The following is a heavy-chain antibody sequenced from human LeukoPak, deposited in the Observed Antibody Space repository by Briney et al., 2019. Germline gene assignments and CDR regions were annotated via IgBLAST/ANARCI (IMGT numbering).Heavy chain of an antibody. CDR2: IIPIFGTA. Sequence: PGASVEVSCKASGGTFSSYAISWVRQAPGQGLEWMGGIIPIFGTANYAQKFQGRVTITADESTSTAYMELSSLRSEDTAVYYCARGGTYYYDSSGYSVNDYWGQGTLVTVSS. CDR1: GGTFSSYA. D-gene: IGHD3-22*01. J-gene: IGHJ4*02. V-gene: IGHV1-69*13. CDR3: ARGGTYYYDSSGYSVNDY.